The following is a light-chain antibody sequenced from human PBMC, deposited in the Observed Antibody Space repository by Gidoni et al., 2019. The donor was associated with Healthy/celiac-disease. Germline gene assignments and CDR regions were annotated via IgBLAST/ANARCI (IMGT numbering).Light chain of an antibody. CDR3: QQSYSTLSLT. V-gene: IGKV1-39*01. J-gene: IGKJ4*01. Sequence: DIQMTQSPSSLSASVGDRVTITCRASQSISSFLNWYQQKPWKAPKLLIYAASSLQSGVPSRFSVIGSGTDFTLTISSLPPEDFATYYCQQSYSTLSLTFGGGTKVEIK. CDR2: AAS. CDR1: QSISSF.